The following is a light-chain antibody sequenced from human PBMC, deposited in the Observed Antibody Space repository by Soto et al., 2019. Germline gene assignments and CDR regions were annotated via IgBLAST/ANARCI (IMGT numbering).Light chain of an antibody. CDR1: QSVSSY. J-gene: IGKJ1*01. V-gene: IGKV3-11*01. CDR3: QQRSNWLTWT. CDR2: DAS. Sequence: EIVLTQSRATLSLSPGERATLSCRASQSVSSYLAWYQQKPGQAPRLLIYDASNRATGIPARFSGSGSGTDFTLTISSLEPEDFAVYYCQQRSNWLTWTFGQGTKVDIK.